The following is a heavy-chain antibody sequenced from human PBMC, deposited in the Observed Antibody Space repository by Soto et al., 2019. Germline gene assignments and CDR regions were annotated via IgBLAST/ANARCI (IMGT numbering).Heavy chain of an antibody. CDR2: IKQDGSEK. CDR3: ARDFGVIMITFGGVYGMDV. V-gene: IGHV3-7*05. CDR1: GFTFSSYW. J-gene: IGHJ6*02. D-gene: IGHD3-16*01. Sequence: PGGSLRLSCAASGFTFSSYWMSWVRQAPGKGLEWVANIKQDGSEKYYVDSVKGRFTISRDNAKNSLYLQMNSLRAEDTAVYYCARDFGVIMITFGGVYGMDVWGQGTTVTVSS.